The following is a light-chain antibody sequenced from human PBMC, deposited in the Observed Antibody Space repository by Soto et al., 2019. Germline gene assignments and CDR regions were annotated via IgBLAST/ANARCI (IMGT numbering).Light chain of an antibody. CDR1: QSVSSN. Sequence: EIVMTQSPATLSVSPGERATLSCSASQSVSSNLAWYQQKPGQAPRLLIDGASTRATGIPVRFSGSESGTESTLPISSLQSEDFAVYYCQHYNNWPPITVGQGTRLEI. CDR3: QHYNNWPPIT. CDR2: GAS. V-gene: IGKV3-15*01. J-gene: IGKJ5*01.